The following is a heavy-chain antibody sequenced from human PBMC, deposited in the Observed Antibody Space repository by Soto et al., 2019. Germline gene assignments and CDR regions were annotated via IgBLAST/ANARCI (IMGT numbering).Heavy chain of an antibody. D-gene: IGHD3-22*01. V-gene: IGHV4-59*03. CDR2: IYVNGIP. J-gene: IGHJ4*02. CDR1: GDSIRSYY. CDR3: ATKRTPMTEGFDY. Sequence: SETLSLTCTVSGDSIRSYYCSWIRQSPGKGLEWIGYIYVNGIPNYNPSLRSRLTISVDTSKNQFSLMLRSVTAADTAVYFCATKRTPMTEGFDYWGQGTLVTVSS.